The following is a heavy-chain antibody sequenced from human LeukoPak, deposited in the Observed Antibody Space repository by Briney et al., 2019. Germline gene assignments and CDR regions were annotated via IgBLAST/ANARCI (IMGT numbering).Heavy chain of an antibody. J-gene: IGHJ6*03. CDR1: RFTFSTYW. D-gene: IGHD2-8*01. V-gene: IGHV3-74*01. Sequence: GGSLRLSCAASRFTFSTYWMHWVRQAPGKGLVWVSRINSDGSSTGYADSVKGRFTISRDNAKNSLYLQMNSLRAEDTALYYCARYGALMVYVYYYYMDVWGKGTTVTVSS. CDR3: ARYGALMVYVYYYYMDV. CDR2: INSDGSST.